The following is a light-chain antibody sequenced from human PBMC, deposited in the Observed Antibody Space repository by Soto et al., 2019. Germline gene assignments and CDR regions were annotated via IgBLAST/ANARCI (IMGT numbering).Light chain of an antibody. V-gene: IGKV1-5*01. CDR2: DAS. CDR3: QQYNSWWT. CDR1: QSISSW. Sequence: DIQMTQSPSTLSATVGDRVTITCRGSQSISSWLAWYQQKPGKAPKLLIYDASSLESGVPSRFSGSGSGTEFTLTISSLQPDDFATYYCQQYNSWWTFGQGTKVDIK. J-gene: IGKJ1*01.